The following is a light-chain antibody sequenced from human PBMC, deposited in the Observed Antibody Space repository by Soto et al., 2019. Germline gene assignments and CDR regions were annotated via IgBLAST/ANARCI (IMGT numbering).Light chain of an antibody. CDR1: GSNIGEGYY. J-gene: IGLJ3*02. CDR3: QSYDISLSGWV. V-gene: IGLV1-40*01. CDR2: ANT. Sequence: QSVLTQPPSVSGAPGQRVTISCTGSGSNIGEGYYVHWYQQLPGTAPRLLIYANTNRPSGVPVRFSGSKSGTSASLAITGLQAEDEADYYCQSYDISLSGWVFGGGTKLTVL.